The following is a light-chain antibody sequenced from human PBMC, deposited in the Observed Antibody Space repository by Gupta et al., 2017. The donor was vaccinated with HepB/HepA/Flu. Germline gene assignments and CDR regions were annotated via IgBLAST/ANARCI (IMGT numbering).Light chain of an antibody. CDR1: SGHSSYA. Sequence: QLVLTHTPPAFPSLPLSVSPTCTLSSGHSSYAIAWHQQQPEKGPRHVMKLNSDGSHRKGDGIPDRFSGSSSGAERYLTISSLQSEDEADYYCQTWGTGWVFGGGTKLTVL. CDR3: QTWGTGWV. CDR2: LNSDGSH. V-gene: IGLV4-69*01. J-gene: IGLJ3*02.